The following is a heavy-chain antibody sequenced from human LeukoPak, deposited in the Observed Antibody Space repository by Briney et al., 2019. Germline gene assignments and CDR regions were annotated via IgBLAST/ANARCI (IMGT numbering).Heavy chain of an antibody. Sequence: SETLSLTCAVYGGSFSGYYWSWVRQPPGKGLEWIGEINHSGSTNYNPSLKGRVTISVDTSKNQFSLKLSSVTAADTAVYYCASQLAAAGPLDYWGQGTLVTVSS. D-gene: IGHD6-13*01. J-gene: IGHJ4*02. CDR2: INHSGST. CDR3: ASQLAAAGPLDY. V-gene: IGHV4-34*01. CDR1: GGSFSGYY.